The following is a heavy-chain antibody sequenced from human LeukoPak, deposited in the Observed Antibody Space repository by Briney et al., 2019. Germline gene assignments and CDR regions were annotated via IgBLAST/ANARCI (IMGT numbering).Heavy chain of an antibody. D-gene: IGHD1-26*01. CDR2: ITGSSSTI. Sequence: PGGSLRLSCAASGFTFCSYTMNWVREAPGKGVEWVSYITGSSSTIYYADSVKGRFTISRDNARNSLFLQMNSLRAEDTAVYYCVANSGSYQVFDYWGQGTLVTVSS. CDR3: VANSGSYQVFDY. V-gene: IGHV3-48*04. J-gene: IGHJ4*02. CDR1: GFTFCSYT.